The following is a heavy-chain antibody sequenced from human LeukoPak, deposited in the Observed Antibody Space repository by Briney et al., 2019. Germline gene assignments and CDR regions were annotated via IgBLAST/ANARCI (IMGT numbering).Heavy chain of an antibody. CDR1: GGSISSYY. J-gene: IGHJ3*02. V-gene: IGHV4-59*12. Sequence: PSETLSLTCTVSGGSISSYYWSWIRQPPGKGLEWIGYIYYSGSTNYNPSLKSRVTISVDTSKNQFSLKLSSVTAADTAVYYCARAPPVDFWSGYSDAFDIWGQGTMVTVSS. CDR2: IYYSGST. CDR3: ARAPPVDFWSGYSDAFDI. D-gene: IGHD3-3*01.